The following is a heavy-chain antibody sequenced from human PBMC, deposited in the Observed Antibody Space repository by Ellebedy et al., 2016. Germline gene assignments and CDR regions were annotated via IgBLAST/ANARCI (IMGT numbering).Heavy chain of an antibody. CDR2: ISYDGSIK. J-gene: IGHJ4*02. CDR1: GFTFNNYA. Sequence: GESLKISCAASGFTFNNYAIHWVRQAPGKGLEWVAVISYDGSIKYYADSVKGRFTISRDNSKNTLFLQMNSLRPEDTAVYYCARDGMRYFDYWGQGTLVTVSS. D-gene: IGHD1-1*01. V-gene: IGHV3-30-3*01. CDR3: ARDGMRYFDY.